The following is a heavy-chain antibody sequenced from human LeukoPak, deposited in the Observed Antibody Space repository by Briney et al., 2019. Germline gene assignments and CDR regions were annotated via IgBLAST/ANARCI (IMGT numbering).Heavy chain of an antibody. CDR3: AREGNWGSSWFDP. CDR1: GFTFEAYA. V-gene: IGHV3-30*02. CDR2: IRYDGNDK. D-gene: IGHD7-27*01. Sequence: PGGSLRLSCAASGFTFEAYAMHWVRQAPGKGLQWVATIRYDGNDKFYADSVKGRFTISRDNSKNTLYLQMNSLRAEDTAVYYCAREGNWGSSWFDPWGQGTLVTVSS. J-gene: IGHJ5*02.